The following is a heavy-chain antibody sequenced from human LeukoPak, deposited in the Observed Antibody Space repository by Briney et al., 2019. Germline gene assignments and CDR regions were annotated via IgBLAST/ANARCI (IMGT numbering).Heavy chain of an antibody. J-gene: IGHJ4*02. CDR3: TRGLLDY. CDR2: IRWNSGNI. CDR1: GFIFDNYD. V-gene: IGHV3-9*01. D-gene: IGHD2-15*01. Sequence: GRSLRLSCAASGFIFDNYDIHWVRQAPGKGLEWVSGIRWNSGNIGYADSVKGRFTISRDNAKKSLYLQMSSLRAEDTAMYYCTRGLLDYWGQGTLVTVSS.